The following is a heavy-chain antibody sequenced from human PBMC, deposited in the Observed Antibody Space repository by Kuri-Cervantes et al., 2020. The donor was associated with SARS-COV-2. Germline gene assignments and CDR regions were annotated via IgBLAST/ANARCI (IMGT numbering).Heavy chain of an antibody. J-gene: IGHJ6*02. CDR1: GFTFSSYS. CDR3: AKSVGDFWSGYPEAYYYYGMDV. V-gene: IGHV3-21*04. CDR2: ISSSSSYI. Sequence: GESLKISCEASGFTFSSYSMNRVRQAPGKGLEWVSSISSSSSYIYYADSVKGRFTISRDSAKNSLYLQMNSLRAEDTAVYYCAKSVGDFWSGYPEAYYYYGMDVWGQGTTVTVSS. D-gene: IGHD3-3*01.